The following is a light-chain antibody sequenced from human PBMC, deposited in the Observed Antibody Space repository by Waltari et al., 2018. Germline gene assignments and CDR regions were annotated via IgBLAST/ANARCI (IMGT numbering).Light chain of an antibody. CDR3: QQYSSYALT. CDR1: QSISSW. V-gene: IGKV1-5*03. Sequence: DIQMTQSPSTLSASVGDRVTITCRASQSISSWLAWYQQKPGKAPKLLIYQASNVESGFPRRFSGIGSGTEFTLTISSLQPDDFGTYYCQQYSSYALTLGGKTKVEIK. J-gene: IGKJ4*01. CDR2: QAS.